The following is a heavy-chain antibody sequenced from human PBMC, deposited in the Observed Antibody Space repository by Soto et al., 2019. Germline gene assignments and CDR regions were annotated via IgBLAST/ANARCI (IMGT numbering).Heavy chain of an antibody. V-gene: IGHV4-30-2*01. CDR3: DNAKNLLFLQMNSLRAEDTGVYYCARDTDFYRADY. D-gene: IGHD3-10*01. CDR2: IYHSGST. J-gene: IGHJ4*02. CDR1: GGSISSGGYS. Sequence: ASETLSLTCAVSGGSISSGGYSWSWIRQPPGKGLEWIGYIYHSGSTYYNPSLKSRVTISVDRSKNQFSLKKYADSVRGRFTISRDNAKNLLFLQMNSLRAEDTGVYYCARDTDFYRADYWGQGTRVTVSS.